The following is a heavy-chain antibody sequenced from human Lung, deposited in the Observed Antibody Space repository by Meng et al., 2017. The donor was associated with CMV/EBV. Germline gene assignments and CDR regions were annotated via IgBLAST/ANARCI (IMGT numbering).Heavy chain of an antibody. CDR1: GDTFSRYA. CDR2: IIPFFDTT. D-gene: IGHD2-2*02. J-gene: IGHJ6*02. Sequence: KXSCXASGDTFSRYAISWVRQAPGQGLEWMGGIIPFFDTTNYAQKFQGRVTITTDESTSTAYMELSSLRSEDTAVYYCARDRTGDCSSTSCYNYYYYYGMDVWXQWTTVTVSS. CDR3: ARDRTGDCSSTSCYNYYYYYGMDV. V-gene: IGHV1-69*05.